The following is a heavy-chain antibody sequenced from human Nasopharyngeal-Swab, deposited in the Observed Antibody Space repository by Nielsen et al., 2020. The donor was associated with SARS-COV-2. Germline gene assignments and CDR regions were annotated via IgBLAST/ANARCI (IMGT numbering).Heavy chain of an antibody. CDR3: ARRIAAELFDY. J-gene: IGHJ4*02. CDR2: IHQDASVK. Sequence: ESLILSCASSGFTFSSYAMHWVRQAPGKGPEWVANIHQDASVKKYVDSVKGRFTISRDDTKNSLYLQMNSLRAEDTAVYYCARRIAAELFDYWGQGTLVTVSS. V-gene: IGHV3-7*04. CDR1: GFTFSSYA. D-gene: IGHD6-13*01.